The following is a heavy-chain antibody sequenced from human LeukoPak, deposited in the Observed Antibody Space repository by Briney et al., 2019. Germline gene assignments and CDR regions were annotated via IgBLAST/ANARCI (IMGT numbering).Heavy chain of an antibody. D-gene: IGHD2-21*02. V-gene: IGHV3-30*18. CDR1: GFTFSSYG. Sequence: GGSLRLSCAASGFTFSSYGMHWVRQAPGKGLEWVAVISYDGSNKYYADSVKGRFTISRDNSKSTLYLQMNSLRAEDTAVYYCAKGDGYWGQRTLVTVSS. CDR3: AKGDGY. J-gene: IGHJ4*02. CDR2: ISYDGSNK.